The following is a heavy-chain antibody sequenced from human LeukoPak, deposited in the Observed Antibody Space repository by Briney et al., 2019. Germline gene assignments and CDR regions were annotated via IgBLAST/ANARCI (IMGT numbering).Heavy chain of an antibody. J-gene: IGHJ5*02. CDR3: ARATQYYDYVWGSYRCSRSWYWFDP. D-gene: IGHD3-16*02. CDR1: GYTFTSYY. CDR2: INPSGGST. Sequence: ASVKVSCKASGYTFTSYYMHWVRQAPGQGLEWMGIINPSGGSTSYAQKFQGRVTMTRDTSTSTVYMELSSLRSEDTAVYYCARATQYYDYVWGSYRCSRSWYWFDPWGQGTLVTVSS. V-gene: IGHV1-46*01.